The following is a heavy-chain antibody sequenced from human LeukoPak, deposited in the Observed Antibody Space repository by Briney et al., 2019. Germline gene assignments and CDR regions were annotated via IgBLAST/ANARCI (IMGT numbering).Heavy chain of an antibody. J-gene: IGHJ4*02. CDR2: IYYSGST. V-gene: IGHV4-59*01. Sequence: SETLSLTCTVSGGSISSYYWSWIRQPPGKGLEWIGYIYYSGSTNYNPSPKSRVTISVDTSKNQFSLKLSSVTAADTAVYYCASTTVTTGGVDYWGQGTLVTVSS. D-gene: IGHD4-17*01. CDR3: ASTTVTTGGVDY. CDR1: GGSISSYY.